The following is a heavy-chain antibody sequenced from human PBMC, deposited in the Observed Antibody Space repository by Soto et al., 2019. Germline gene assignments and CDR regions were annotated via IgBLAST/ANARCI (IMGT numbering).Heavy chain of an antibody. D-gene: IGHD4-17*01. CDR2: IWYDGSNK. Sequence: PGGSLRLSCAASGFTFSSYGMHWFRQAPGKGLERVAVIWYDGSNKYYADSVKGRFTISRDNSKNTMYLQMNSLRAEDTAVYYCARSHGVYELVYYFDYWGQGTLVTVST. V-gene: IGHV3-33*01. CDR1: GFTFSSYG. J-gene: IGHJ4*02. CDR3: ARSHGVYELVYYFDY.